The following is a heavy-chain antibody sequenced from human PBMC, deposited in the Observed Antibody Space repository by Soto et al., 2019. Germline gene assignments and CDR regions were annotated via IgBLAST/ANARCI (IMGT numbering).Heavy chain of an antibody. V-gene: IGHV4-30-4*08. CDR2: IYYSGST. CDR1: GGSISSGDYY. D-gene: IGHD3-3*01. Sequence: SSETLSLTCTVSGGSISSGDYYWSWIRQPPGKGLEWIGYIYYSGSTYYNPPLKSRVTISVDTSKNQFSLKLSSVTAADTAVYYCAASSINDFCSGYRYYFAYWGQGTLVTVSS. CDR3: AASSINDFCSGYRYYFAY. J-gene: IGHJ4*02.